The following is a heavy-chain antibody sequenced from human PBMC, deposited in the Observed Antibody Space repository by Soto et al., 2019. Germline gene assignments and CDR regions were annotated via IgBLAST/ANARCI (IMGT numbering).Heavy chain of an antibody. D-gene: IGHD1-26*01. CDR3: GRGRSGQIVVFY. CDR1: GFSFTGYY. J-gene: IGHJ4*02. V-gene: IGHV1-2*02. Sequence: ASVKVSCKASGFSFTGYYIHWLRQAPGQGLEWMGWINAHSGATRYAQRFQGRVTMTRDMSITTVYMELNNLSPDDTAVYYCGRGRSGQIVVFYWGQGTPVTVSS. CDR2: INAHSGAT.